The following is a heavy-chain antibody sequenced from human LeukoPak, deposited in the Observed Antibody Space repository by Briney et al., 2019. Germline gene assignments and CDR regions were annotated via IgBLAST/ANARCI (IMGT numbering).Heavy chain of an antibody. CDR1: GYTFTGYY. CDR3: ARGSVVVRGAFDI. V-gene: IGHV1-2*06. D-gene: IGHD3-22*01. Sequence: ASVKVSCKASGYTFTGYYMHWVRQAPGQGLEWMGRINPNSGSTNYAQKFQGRVTMTRDTSISTAYMELSRLRSDDTAVYYCARGSVVVRGAFDIWGQGTMVTVSS. CDR2: INPNSGST. J-gene: IGHJ3*02.